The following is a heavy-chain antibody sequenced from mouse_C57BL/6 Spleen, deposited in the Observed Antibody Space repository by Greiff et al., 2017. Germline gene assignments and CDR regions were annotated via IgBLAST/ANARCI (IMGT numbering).Heavy chain of an antibody. D-gene: IGHD3-1*01. CDR3: ARVRDYYAMDY. V-gene: IGHV1-19*01. CDR1: GYTFTDYY. J-gene: IGHJ4*01. Sequence: EVMLVESGPVLVKPGASVKMSCKASGYTFTDYYMNWVKQSHGKSLEWIGVINPYNGGTSYNQKFKGKATLTVDKSSSTAYMELNSLTSEDSAVYYCARVRDYYAMDYWGQGTSVTVSS. CDR2: INPYNGGT.